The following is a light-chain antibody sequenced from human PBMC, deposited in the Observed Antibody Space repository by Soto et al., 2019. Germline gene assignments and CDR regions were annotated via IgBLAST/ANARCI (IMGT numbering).Light chain of an antibody. V-gene: IGKV3-15*01. J-gene: IGKJ1*01. CDR2: GAS. Sequence: VMTQSPATLSVSPGERATLSCRASQSLRSSLAWYQQKPGQAPRLLIYGASTRATGIPARFSGSGSGTEFTLTISSLQSEGFAVYFCQQYNIWPQTFGQGTKVESK. CDR1: QSLRSS. CDR3: QQYNIWPQT.